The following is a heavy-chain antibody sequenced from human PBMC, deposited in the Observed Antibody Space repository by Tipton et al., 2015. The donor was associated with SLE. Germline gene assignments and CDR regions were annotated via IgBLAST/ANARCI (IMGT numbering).Heavy chain of an antibody. D-gene: IGHD5-12*01. CDR3: ARDKRVDDAFDI. CDR1: GFTFSSYG. J-gene: IGHJ3*02. V-gene: IGHV3-33*01. Sequence: SLRLSCAASGFTFSSYGMHWVRQAPGKGLAWVAVIWYDGSNKYYADSVKGRFTISRDNSKNTLYLQMNSLRAEDTAVYYCARDKRVDDAFDIWGQGTMVTVSS. CDR2: IWYDGSNK.